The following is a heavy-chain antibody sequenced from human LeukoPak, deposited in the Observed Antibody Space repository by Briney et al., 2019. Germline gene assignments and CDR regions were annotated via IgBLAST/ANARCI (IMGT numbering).Heavy chain of an antibody. CDR2: IYYSGST. J-gene: IGHJ5*02. CDR1: GGSISSYY. CDR3: ARATYYYDSSGYHFNWFDP. D-gene: IGHD3-22*01. V-gene: IGHV4-59*01. Sequence: SETLSLTCTVSGGSISSYYWSWIRQPPGKGLEWIGYIYYSGSTNYNPSLKSRVTISVDTSKNQFSLKLSSVTAADTAVYYCARATYYYDSSGYHFNWFDPWGQGTLVTVSS.